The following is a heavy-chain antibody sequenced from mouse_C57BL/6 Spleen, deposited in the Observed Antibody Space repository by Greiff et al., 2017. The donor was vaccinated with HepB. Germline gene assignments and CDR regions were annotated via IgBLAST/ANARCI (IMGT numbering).Heavy chain of an antibody. V-gene: IGHV1-39*01. CDR2: INPNYGTT. J-gene: IGHJ4*01. D-gene: IGHD2-4*01. CDR1: GYSFTDYN. Sequence: SGPELVKPGASVKISCKASGYSFTDYNMNWVKQSNGKSLEWIGVINPNYGTTSYNQKFKGKATLTVDQSSSTAYMQLNSLTSEDSAVYYCARSGDYDGYYYAMDYWGQGTSVTVSS. CDR3: ARSGDYDGYYYAMDY.